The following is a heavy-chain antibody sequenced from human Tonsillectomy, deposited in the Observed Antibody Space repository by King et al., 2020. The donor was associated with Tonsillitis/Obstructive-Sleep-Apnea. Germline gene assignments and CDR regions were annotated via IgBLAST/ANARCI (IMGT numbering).Heavy chain of an antibody. CDR2: ISYDGSNK. CDR3: AKAVEVVVAATLGY. D-gene: IGHD2-15*01. CDR1: GFTFSSYG. J-gene: IGHJ4*02. V-gene: IGHV3-30*18. Sequence: VQLVESGGGVVQPGRSLRLSCAASGFTFSSYGMHWVRQAPGKGLEWVAVISYDGSNKYYADSVKGRFTISRDNSKNTLYLQMNSLRAEDMAVYYCAKAVEVVVAATLGYWGQGTLVTVSS.